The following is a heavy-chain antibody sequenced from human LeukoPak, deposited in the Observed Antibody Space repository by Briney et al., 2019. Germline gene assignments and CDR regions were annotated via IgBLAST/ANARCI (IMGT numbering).Heavy chain of an antibody. CDR2: IKSKTDGGTT. Sequence: PGGSLRLSCAASGFTFSNAWMSWVRQAPGKGLEWVGRIKSKTDGGTTDYAAPVKGRFTISRDDSKNTLYLQMNSLKTEDTAVYYCTTDRIVVVPAAWGDYWGQGTLVTVSS. V-gene: IGHV3-15*01. CDR3: TTDRIVVVPAAWGDY. CDR1: GFTFSNAW. J-gene: IGHJ4*02. D-gene: IGHD2-2*01.